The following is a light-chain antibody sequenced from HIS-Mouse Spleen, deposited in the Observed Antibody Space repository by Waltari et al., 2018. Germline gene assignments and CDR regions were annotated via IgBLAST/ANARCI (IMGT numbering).Light chain of an antibody. CDR3: QQYYSTHWT. CDR2: WAS. V-gene: IGKV4-1*01. Sequence: DIVMTQSPDSLAVSLGERATINCKSRPSVLYRSNNKNYLAWYQQKPGQPPKLLIYWASTRESGVPDRFSGSGSGTDFTLTISSLQAEDVAVYYCQQYYSTHWTFGQGTKVEIK. CDR1: PSVLYRSNNKNY. J-gene: IGKJ1*01.